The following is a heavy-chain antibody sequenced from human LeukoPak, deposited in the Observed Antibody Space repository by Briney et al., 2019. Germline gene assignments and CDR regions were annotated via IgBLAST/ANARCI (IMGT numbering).Heavy chain of an antibody. J-gene: IGHJ5*01. V-gene: IGHV7-4-1*02. Sequence: ASVKVSCKASGGTFSSYAISWVRQAPGQGLEWMGWINTNTGNPTYAQGFTGRFVFSLDTSVSTAYLQISSLKAEDTAVYYCARGEDVGWELHDSWGQGTLVTVSS. CDR2: INTNTGNP. D-gene: IGHD1-26*01. CDR1: GGTFSSYA. CDR3: ARGEDVGWELHDS.